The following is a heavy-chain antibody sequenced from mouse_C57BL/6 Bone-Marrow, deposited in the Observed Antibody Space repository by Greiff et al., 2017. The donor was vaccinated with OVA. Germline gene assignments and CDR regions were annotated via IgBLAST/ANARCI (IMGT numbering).Heavy chain of an antibody. Sequence: LVESGAELARPGASVKLSCKASGYTFTSYGISWVKQRTGQGLEWIGEIYPRSGNTYYNEKFKGKATLTADKSSSTAYMELRSLTSEDSAVYFCARVCKSSFAYWGQGTLVTVSA. CDR1: GYTFTSYG. J-gene: IGHJ3*01. CDR2: IYPRSGNT. V-gene: IGHV1-81*01. CDR3: ARVCKSSFAY.